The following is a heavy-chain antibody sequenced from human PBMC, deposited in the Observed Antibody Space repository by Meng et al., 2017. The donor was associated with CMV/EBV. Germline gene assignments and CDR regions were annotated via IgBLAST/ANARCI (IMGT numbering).Heavy chain of an antibody. V-gene: IGHV3-23*01. CDR1: GFPFSSYA. CDR3: AKELVVPSAIFDY. CDR2: IIGSDGST. J-gene: IGHJ4*02. Sequence: APGFPFSSYALSWVRQAPGTGLEWVSAIIGSDGSTYYAASVKGRFTISRDNSKHTVYLQMNSLRAEDTAVYYCAKELVVPSAIFDYWGQGTLVTVSS. D-gene: IGHD2-2*01.